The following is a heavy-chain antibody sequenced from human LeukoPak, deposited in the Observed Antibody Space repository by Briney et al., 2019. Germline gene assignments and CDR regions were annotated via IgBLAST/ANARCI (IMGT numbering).Heavy chain of an antibody. CDR3: ARGWGSVGVHFDY. CDR1: GFTFSSYE. V-gene: IGHV3-48*03. J-gene: IGHJ4*02. D-gene: IGHD1-26*01. CDR2: ISSSGNPM. Sequence: GGSLRLSCAASGFTFSSYEMNWVRQAPGKGLEWVSYISSSGNPMYYADSVKGRFTISRDNTKNSLSLQINSLRADDTAVYYCARGWGSVGVHFDYWGQGTLVTVSS.